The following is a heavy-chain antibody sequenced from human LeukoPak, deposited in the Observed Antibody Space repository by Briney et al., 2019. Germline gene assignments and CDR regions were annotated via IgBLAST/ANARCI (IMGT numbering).Heavy chain of an antibody. Sequence: SETLSLTCTVSGGSISSGDYYWGWIRQPPGKGLEWIGYIYYSGSTYYNPSLKSRVTISVDTSKNQFSLKLSSVTAADTAVYYCARYCSGGSCYSGDAFDIWGQGTMVTVSS. J-gene: IGHJ3*02. V-gene: IGHV4-30-4*01. CDR2: IYYSGST. CDR3: ARYCSGGSCYSGDAFDI. CDR1: GGSISSGDYY. D-gene: IGHD2-15*01.